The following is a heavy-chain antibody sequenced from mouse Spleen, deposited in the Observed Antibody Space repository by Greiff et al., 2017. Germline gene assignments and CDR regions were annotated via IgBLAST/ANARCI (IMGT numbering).Heavy chain of an antibody. CDR1: GYTFTSYT. CDR3: ARGEGDYAMDY. Sequence: QVQLKQSGAELARPGASVKMSCKASGYTFTSYTMHWVKQRPGQGLEWIGYINPSSGYTKYNQKFKDKATLTADKSSSTAYMQLSSLTSEDSAVYYCARGEGDYAMDYWGQGTSVTVSS. J-gene: IGHJ4*01. CDR2: INPSSGYT. V-gene: IGHV1-4*01.